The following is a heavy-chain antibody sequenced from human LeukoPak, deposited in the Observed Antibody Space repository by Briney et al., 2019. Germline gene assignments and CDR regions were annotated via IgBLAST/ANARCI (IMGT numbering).Heavy chain of an antibody. Sequence: SETLSLTCSVSGGSITTSSYYWGWIRQPPEKGLEWIGSIFYTGGTYYSPSLKSRVTMSVDTSKNQFSLKLSSVTAADTAVYYCARDPLYDILTGYPPYYFDYWGQGTLVTVSS. CDR3: ARDPLYDILTGYPPYYFDY. CDR2: IFYTGGT. D-gene: IGHD3-9*01. CDR1: GGSITTSSYY. J-gene: IGHJ4*02. V-gene: IGHV4-39*02.